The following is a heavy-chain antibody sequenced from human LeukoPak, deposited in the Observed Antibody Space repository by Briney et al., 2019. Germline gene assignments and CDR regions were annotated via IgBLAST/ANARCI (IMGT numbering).Heavy chain of an antibody. CDR3: ARGMYTSGWSFDY. CDR2: ISYTGST. Sequence: SETLSLTCTVSGDSISSSYWSWIRQPPGKGLEWIGFISYTGSTNFNPSLKSRVTISIDTSKNQFSLNLSSVTAADTAIYYCARGMYTSGWSFDYWGQGTLVTVPS. V-gene: IGHV4-59*01. D-gene: IGHD6-19*01. CDR1: GDSISSSY. J-gene: IGHJ4*02.